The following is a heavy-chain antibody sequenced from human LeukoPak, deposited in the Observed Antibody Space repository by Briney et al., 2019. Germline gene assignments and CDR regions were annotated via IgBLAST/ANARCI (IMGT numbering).Heavy chain of an antibody. V-gene: IGHV5-10-1*01. Sequence: GESLKISCKGSGYSFTSYWIGWVRQMPGKGLEWMGRIDPSDSYTNYSPSFQGHVTISADKSISTAYLQWSSLKASDTAMYYCARHAKVDTAMGSDYWGQGTLVTVSS. CDR1: GYSFTSYW. J-gene: IGHJ4*02. CDR2: IDPSDSYT. CDR3: ARHAKVDTAMGSDY. D-gene: IGHD5-18*01.